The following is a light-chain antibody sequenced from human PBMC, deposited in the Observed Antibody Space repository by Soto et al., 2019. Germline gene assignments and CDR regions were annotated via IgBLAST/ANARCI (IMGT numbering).Light chain of an antibody. CDR1: SSNIGAGYD. V-gene: IGLV1-40*01. J-gene: IGLJ1*01. CDR3: QSYDSSLSAPV. Sequence: QSVLTQPPSVSGAPGQRVTISCTGSSSNIGAGYDVHWYQQLPGTAPKLLIYGSSNRPSGVPDRFSGSKSGTSASLAITGLQAEDEADYYCQSYDSSLSAPVFGTGTQLTVL. CDR2: GSS.